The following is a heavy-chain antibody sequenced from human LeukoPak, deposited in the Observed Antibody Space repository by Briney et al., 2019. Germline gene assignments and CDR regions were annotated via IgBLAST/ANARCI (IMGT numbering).Heavy chain of an antibody. J-gene: IGHJ4*02. CDR1: GFTFNTYS. CDR2: IDSSGGYM. CDR3: LGGDRRDY. D-gene: IGHD3-16*01. Sequence: GGSLRLSCEASGFTFNTYSMNWARQAPGKGLEWVSSIDSSGGYMFYADSVKGRFIISRDNAKDSLYLQMNSLRVEDTAVYYFLGGDRRDYWGRGPLVTVSS. V-gene: IGHV3-21*06.